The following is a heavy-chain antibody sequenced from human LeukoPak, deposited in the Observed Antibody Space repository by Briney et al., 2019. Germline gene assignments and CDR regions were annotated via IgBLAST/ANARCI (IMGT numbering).Heavy chain of an antibody. CDR1: GGSISSGSYY. Sequence: SETLCLTCTVSGGSISSGSYYWSWIRQPAGKGLEWIGRIYTSGSTNYNPSLKSRVTISVDTSKNQFSLKLSSVTAADTAVYYCARAPVDYDSSGYYSGWYFDLWGRGTLVTVSS. J-gene: IGHJ2*01. CDR2: IYTSGST. V-gene: IGHV4-61*02. CDR3: ARAPVDYDSSGYYSGWYFDL. D-gene: IGHD3-22*01.